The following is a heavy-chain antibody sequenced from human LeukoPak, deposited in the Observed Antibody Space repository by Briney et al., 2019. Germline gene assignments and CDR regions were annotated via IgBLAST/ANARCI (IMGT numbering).Heavy chain of an antibody. CDR3: ARGGLDGWIHLWPSSHFDY. J-gene: IGHJ4*02. CDR2: IKQDGSET. V-gene: IGHV3-7*01. Sequence: GGSLRLSCAASGFTFSSSWMNWVRQAPGKGLVWVANIKQDGSETYYVDSVKGRFTISRDNARNSLYLQMSSLRVEDTAVYYCARGGLDGWIHLWPSSHFDYWGQGTLVTVSS. CDR1: GFTFSSSW. D-gene: IGHD5-18*01.